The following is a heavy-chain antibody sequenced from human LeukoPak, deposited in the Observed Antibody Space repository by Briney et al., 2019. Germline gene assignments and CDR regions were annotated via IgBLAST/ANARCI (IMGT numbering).Heavy chain of an antibody. D-gene: IGHD3-3*01. CDR2: IYYSGST. CDR1: GGSISSGGYY. CDR3: ARSAGDAYYDFWSGYYPQTFFDY. V-gene: IGHV4-31*03. Sequence: SQTLSLTCTVSGGSISSGGYYWSWIRQHPGKGLEWIGYIYYSGSTYYYPSLKSRVTISVDTSKNQFSLKLSSVTAADTAVYYCARSAGDAYYDFWSGYYPQTFFDYWGQGTLVTVSS. J-gene: IGHJ4*02.